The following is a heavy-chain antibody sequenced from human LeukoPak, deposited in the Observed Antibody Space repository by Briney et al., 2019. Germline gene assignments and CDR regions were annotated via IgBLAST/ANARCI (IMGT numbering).Heavy chain of an antibody. CDR2: INSGGSST. D-gene: IGHD3-3*01. J-gene: IGHJ5*02. V-gene: IGHV3-74*01. CDR1: GFTFSSYW. CDR3: ARSPVGWFPNWFDP. Sequence: PGGSLRLSCAASGFTFSSYWMSWVRQAPGKGLVWVSRINSGGSSTSYADSVKGRFTISRDNAKNTLYLQVNSLRAEDTAVYYCARSPVGWFPNWFDPWGQGTLVTVSS.